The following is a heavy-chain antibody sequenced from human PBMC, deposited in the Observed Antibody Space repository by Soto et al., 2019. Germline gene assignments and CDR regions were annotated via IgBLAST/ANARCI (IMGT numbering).Heavy chain of an antibody. CDR3: ARERGVIVVAEAFDI. J-gene: IGHJ3*02. V-gene: IGHV3-74*01. D-gene: IGHD3-16*02. CDR2: INSDGSST. CDR1: GFTFSSYW. Sequence: GGSLRLSCAASGFTFSSYWMHWVRQAPGNGLVWVSRINSDGSSTSDADSVKGRFTISRDNAKNTLYLQMNSLRAEDTAVYYCARERGVIVVAEAFDIWGQGTMVTVSS.